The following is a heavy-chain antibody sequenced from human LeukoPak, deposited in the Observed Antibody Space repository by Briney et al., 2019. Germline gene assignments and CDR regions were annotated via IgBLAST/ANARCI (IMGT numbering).Heavy chain of an antibody. CDR3: ARDPVGAPYYDY. CDR2: IKQDGSVE. Sequence: GGSLRLSCAASGFTFSSYWMNWVRQAPGKGLEWVANIKQDGSVESYVDSVKGRFTISRDNAKNSLYLQMNSLRAEDTAVYYCARDPVGAPYYDYWGQGTLVTVSS. D-gene: IGHD1-26*01. V-gene: IGHV3-7*01. J-gene: IGHJ4*02. CDR1: GFTFSSYW.